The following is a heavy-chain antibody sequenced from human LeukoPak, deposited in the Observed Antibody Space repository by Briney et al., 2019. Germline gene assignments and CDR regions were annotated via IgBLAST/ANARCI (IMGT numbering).Heavy chain of an antibody. D-gene: IGHD2-2*01. CDR2: ISSNGGST. V-gene: IGHV3-64*01. CDR3: ARGSGGVVVPAAIL. J-gene: IGHJ4*02. Sequence: GGSLRLSCAASGFTFSSYAMHWVRQAPGKGLEYVSAISSNGGSTYYANSVKGRFTISRDNSKNTLYLQMGSLRAEDMAVYYSARGSGGVVVPAAILWGQGTLVTVPP. CDR1: GFTFSSYA.